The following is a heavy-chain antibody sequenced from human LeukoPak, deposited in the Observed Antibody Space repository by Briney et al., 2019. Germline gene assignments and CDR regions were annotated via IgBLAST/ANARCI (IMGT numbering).Heavy chain of an antibody. J-gene: IGHJ6*03. Sequence: GGSLRLSCAASGFTFSSYSMNWVRQAPGKGLEWVSSIGSSSSYIYYADSVKGRFTISRDNARNSLYLQMNSLRAEDTAVYYCARAGTSIAAAGTFYYYYMDVWGKGTTVTVSS. CDR1: GFTFSSYS. V-gene: IGHV3-21*01. CDR3: ARAGTSIAAAGTFYYYYMDV. CDR2: IGSSSSYI. D-gene: IGHD6-13*01.